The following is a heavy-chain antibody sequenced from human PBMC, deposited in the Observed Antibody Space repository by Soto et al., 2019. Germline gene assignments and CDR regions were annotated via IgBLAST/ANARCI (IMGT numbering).Heavy chain of an antibody. J-gene: IGHJ4*02. CDR1: GGSISSSSYY. Sequence: SETLSLTCTVSGGSISSSSYYWGWIRQPPGKGLEWIGSIYYSGSTYYNPSLKSRVTISVDTSKNQFSLKLSSVTAADTAVYYCASSYYDILTGYFDYWGQGTLVTVSS. CDR2: IYYSGST. CDR3: ASSYYDILTGYFDY. D-gene: IGHD3-9*01. V-gene: IGHV4-39*01.